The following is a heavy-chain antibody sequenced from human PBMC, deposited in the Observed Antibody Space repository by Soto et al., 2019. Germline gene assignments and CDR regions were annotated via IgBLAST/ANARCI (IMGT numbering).Heavy chain of an antibody. CDR1: GYTFTSYT. J-gene: IGHJ4*02. V-gene: IGHV1-3*04. D-gene: IGHD3-22*01. CDR2: INTGNGNT. Sequence: ASVKVSCKPSGYTFTSYTLHWVRQAPGQRLEWMGWINTGNGNTKYSQKFQGRVTFIRDTSASTAYMEVSSLRSEDTAVYYCARNYYYDSSGYYRNFDYWGQGTLVTVSS. CDR3: ARNYYYDSSGYYRNFDY.